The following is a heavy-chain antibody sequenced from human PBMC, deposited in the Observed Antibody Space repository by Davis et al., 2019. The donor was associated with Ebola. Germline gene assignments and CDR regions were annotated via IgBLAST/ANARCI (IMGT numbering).Heavy chain of an antibody. V-gene: IGHV4-34*01. CDR2: INHSGST. J-gene: IGHJ5*02. D-gene: IGHD2-2*01. Sequence: SETLSLTCAVYGGSFSGYYWSWIRQPPGKGLEWIGEINHSGSTNYNPSLKSRVTISVDTSKNQFSLKLSSVTAADTAVYYCARRNIVVENWFDPWGQGTLVTVSS. CDR3: ARRNIVVENWFDP. CDR1: GGSFSGYY.